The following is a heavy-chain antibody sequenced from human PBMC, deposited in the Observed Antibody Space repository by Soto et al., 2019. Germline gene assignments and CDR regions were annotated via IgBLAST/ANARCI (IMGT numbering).Heavy chain of an antibody. D-gene: IGHD1-7*01. J-gene: IGHJ5*02. CDR3: VRDELEGNWFDP. V-gene: IGHV4-30-2*01. CDR2: IYHSGST. CDR1: GGSISSGGYS. Sequence: QLQLQESGSGLVRPSQTLSLTCAVSGGSISSGGYSWNWIRQPPGKGLEWIGYIYHSGSTIYNPSLKSRVTISVDKSKNEFSLPRSSVSAADTAVYYCVRDELEGNWFDPWGQGTLVTVSS.